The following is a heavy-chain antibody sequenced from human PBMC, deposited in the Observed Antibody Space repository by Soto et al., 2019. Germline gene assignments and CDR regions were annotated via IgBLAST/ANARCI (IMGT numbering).Heavy chain of an antibody. CDR2: INAGNGNT. CDR3: ARDQLDFWSGYYGGLTDY. CDR1: GYTFTSYA. J-gene: IGHJ4*02. V-gene: IGHV1-3*01. D-gene: IGHD3-3*01. Sequence: ASVKVSCKASGYTFTSYAMHWVRQAPGQRLEWMGWINAGNGNTKYSQKFQGRVTITRDTSASTAYMELSSLRSEGTAVYYCARDQLDFWSGYYGGLTDYWGQGTLVTVSS.